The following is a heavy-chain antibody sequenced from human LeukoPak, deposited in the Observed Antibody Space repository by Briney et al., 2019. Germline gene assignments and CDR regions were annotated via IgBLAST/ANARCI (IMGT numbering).Heavy chain of an antibody. CDR1: GYSFVTYW. CDR2: IEPGEYKT. CDR3: ERHARV. J-gene: IGHJ4*02. Sequence: GGALQISFKGSGYSFVTYWITWGRPMPGKGVEWMGTIEPGEYKTYYSPSFQGHVTISSDKSISTAYLQWSSLKASDTATYYFERHARVWGQGTLVTVSS. V-gene: IGHV5-10-1*01.